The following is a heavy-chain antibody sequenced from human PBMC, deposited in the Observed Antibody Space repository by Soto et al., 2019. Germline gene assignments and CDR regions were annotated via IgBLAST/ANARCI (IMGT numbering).Heavy chain of an antibody. Sequence: SETLSLTCTVSGGSISSYYWSWIRQPPWKVLEWIGYIYYSGSTNYNPSLKSRVTISVDTSKNQFSLKLSSVTAADTAVYYCARDRPYYDFWSGYSPVGYFDYWGQGTLVTVSS. CDR1: GGSISSYY. CDR3: ARDRPYYDFWSGYSPVGYFDY. D-gene: IGHD3-3*01. V-gene: IGHV4-59*01. J-gene: IGHJ4*02. CDR2: IYYSGST.